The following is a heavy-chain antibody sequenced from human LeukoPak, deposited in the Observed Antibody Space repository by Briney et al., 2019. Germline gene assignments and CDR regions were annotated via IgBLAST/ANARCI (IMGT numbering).Heavy chain of an antibody. Sequence: PGGSLRLSCAASGFTFSSYAMHWVRQAPGKGLEWVAVISYDGSNKYYADSVKGRFTISRDNSKNTLYLQMNSLRAEDTAVYYCARGHLGGGWFKYDAFAIWGQGTMVTVSS. CDR3: ARGHLGGGWFKYDAFAI. CDR2: ISYDGSNK. V-gene: IGHV3-30*04. J-gene: IGHJ3*02. CDR1: GFTFSSYA. D-gene: IGHD6-19*01.